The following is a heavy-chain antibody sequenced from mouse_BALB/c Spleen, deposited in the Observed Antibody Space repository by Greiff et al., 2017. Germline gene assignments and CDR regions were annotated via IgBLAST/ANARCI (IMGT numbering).Heavy chain of an antibody. J-gene: IGHJ3*01. CDR2: ISDGGSYT. Sequence: EVKLVESGGGLVKPGGSLKLSCAASGFTFSDYYMYWVRQTPEKRLEWVATISDGGSYTYYPDSVKGRFTISRDNAKNNLYLQMSSLKSEDTAMYYCAREGTYYRYGFAYWGQGTLVTVSA. D-gene: IGHD2-14*01. CDR3: AREGTYYRYGFAY. CDR1: GFTFSDYY. V-gene: IGHV5-4*02.